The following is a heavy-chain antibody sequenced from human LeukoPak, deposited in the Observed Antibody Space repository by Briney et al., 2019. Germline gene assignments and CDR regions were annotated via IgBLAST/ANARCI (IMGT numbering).Heavy chain of an antibody. J-gene: IGHJ4*02. CDR2: MSSGGTYI. CDR1: GFTFSSFA. Sequence: PGGSLRLSCAASGFTFSSFAMTWVRQAPGKGLEWVSSMSSGGTYIYYPDSVRGRFTISRDNAKNSLYLLMNNLRAEDTGVYYCARDRLTGASIVFLVQWGQGTLVTVSS. D-gene: IGHD3-3*01. CDR3: ARDRLTGASIVFLVQ. V-gene: IGHV3-21*01.